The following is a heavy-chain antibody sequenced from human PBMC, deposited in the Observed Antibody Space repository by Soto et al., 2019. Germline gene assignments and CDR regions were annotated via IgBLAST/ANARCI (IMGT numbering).Heavy chain of an antibody. Sequence: RGSLRLSCAASGFTFSSYSMNWVRQAPGKGLEWVSYISSSSSTIYYVDSVKGRFTISRDNAKNSLYLQMNSLRDEDTAVYYCARDQLLLWFGELRGYYYYYGMDVWGQGTTVTVSS. CDR3: ARDQLLLWFGELRGYYYYYGMDV. J-gene: IGHJ6*02. CDR1: GFTFSSYS. CDR2: ISSSSSTI. D-gene: IGHD3-10*01. V-gene: IGHV3-48*02.